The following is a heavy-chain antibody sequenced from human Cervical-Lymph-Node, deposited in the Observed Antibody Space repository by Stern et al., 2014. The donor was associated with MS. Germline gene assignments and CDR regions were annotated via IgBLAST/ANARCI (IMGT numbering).Heavy chain of an antibody. CDR2: INPKTGAT. V-gene: IGHV1-2*02. D-gene: IGHD3-9*01. Sequence: QVQLVQSGAEAKKPGASVSVSCMASGYTFTDYYVHWVRQAPGQGLEWMGWINPKTGATHYAQRFQGRVTITRDTSTTTVYMELNRLRSDDTALYYCAKFDWLLHNYFDPWGQGTLVTVSS. J-gene: IGHJ5*02. CDR3: AKFDWLLHNYFDP. CDR1: GYTFTDYY.